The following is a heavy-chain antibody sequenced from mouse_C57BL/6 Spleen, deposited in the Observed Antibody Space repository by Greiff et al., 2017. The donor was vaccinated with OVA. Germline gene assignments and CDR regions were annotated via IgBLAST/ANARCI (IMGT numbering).Heavy chain of an antibody. CDR2: ISSGGDYI. Sequence: EVKLMESGEGLVKPGGSLKLSCAASGFTFSSYAMSWVRQTPEKRLEWVAYISSGGDYIYYADTVKGRFTISRDNARNTLYLQMSSLKSEDTAMYYCTRSPYYYGSNAMDYWGQGTSVTVSS. J-gene: IGHJ4*01. CDR1: GFTFSSYA. V-gene: IGHV5-9-1*02. CDR3: TRSPYYYGSNAMDY. D-gene: IGHD1-1*01.